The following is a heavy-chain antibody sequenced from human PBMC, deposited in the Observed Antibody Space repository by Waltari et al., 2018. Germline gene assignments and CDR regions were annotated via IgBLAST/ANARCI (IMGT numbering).Heavy chain of an antibody. CDR1: GYTFTSYD. Sequence: QVQLVQSGAEVKKPGASVKVSCKASGYTFTSYDINWVRQATGQGLEWMGWMNPNNSNKGYAQKFQGIVTISRNTSISTADMELSSLRSEDTAGYYCARKSSSWYGINWFDPWGQGTLVTVSS. CDR2: MNPNNSNK. V-gene: IGHV1-8*03. D-gene: IGHD6-13*01. J-gene: IGHJ5*02. CDR3: ARKSSSWYGINWFDP.